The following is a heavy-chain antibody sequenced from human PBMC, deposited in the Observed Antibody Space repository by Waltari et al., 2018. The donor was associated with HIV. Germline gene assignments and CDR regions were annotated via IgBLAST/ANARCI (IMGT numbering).Heavy chain of an antibody. Sequence: QVQLVQSGAEVKKPGASVKVSCKASGYTFTSYDINWVRQATGQGLEWVGYINPNSGKTGFAQKFQGRLTMTRDTSISTAYMELKSLTSEDTAVYYCGRWGGFCSSGGCYPDYWGQGTLVTVSS. CDR2: INPNSGKT. CDR1: GYTFTSYD. V-gene: IGHV1-8*01. D-gene: IGHD2-2*01. CDR3: GRWGGFCSSGGCYPDY. J-gene: IGHJ4*02.